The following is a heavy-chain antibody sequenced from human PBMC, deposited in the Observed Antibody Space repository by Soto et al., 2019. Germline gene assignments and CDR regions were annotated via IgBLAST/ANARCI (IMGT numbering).Heavy chain of an antibody. J-gene: IGHJ3*02. V-gene: IGHV1-3*05. Sequence: QVQLVQSGAEEKKPGASVKVSCKASGYTFTSYAMHWVRQAPGQRLEWMGWINAGNGNTKYSQKFQGRVTITRDTSASTAYMELSSLRSEDTAVYYCASSSGSYHDAFDIWGQGTMVAVSS. CDR1: GYTFTSYA. CDR2: INAGNGNT. CDR3: ASSSGSYHDAFDI. D-gene: IGHD1-26*01.